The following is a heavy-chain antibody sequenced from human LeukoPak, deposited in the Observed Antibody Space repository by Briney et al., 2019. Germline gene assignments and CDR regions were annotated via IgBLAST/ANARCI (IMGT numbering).Heavy chain of an antibody. CDR3: AKDHRTIFGVVTLNWFDP. CDR1: GFTFSSYV. J-gene: IGHJ5*02. CDR2: ISGSGGST. V-gene: IGHV3-23*01. D-gene: IGHD3-3*01. Sequence: GGSLRLSCAASGFTFSSYVMRWVRQAPGKGLEWVSAISGSGGSTYYADSVKGRFTISRDNSKNTLYLQMNSLRAEDTAVDYCAKDHRTIFGVVTLNWFDPWGQGTLVTVPS.